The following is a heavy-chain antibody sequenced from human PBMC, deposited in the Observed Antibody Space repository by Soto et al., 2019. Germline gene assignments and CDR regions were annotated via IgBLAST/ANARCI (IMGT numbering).Heavy chain of an antibody. V-gene: IGHV3-30-3*01. CDR2: ISYDGSNK. Sequence: QVQLVESGGGVVQPGRSLRLSCAASGFTFSSYAMHWVRQAPGKGLEWVAVISYDGSNKYYADSVKGRFTISRDNSKNTLYLQMNSRRAEDTAVYYCARGIAARKDYWGQGTLVTVSS. D-gene: IGHD6-6*01. CDR3: ARGIAARKDY. CDR1: GFTFSSYA. J-gene: IGHJ4*02.